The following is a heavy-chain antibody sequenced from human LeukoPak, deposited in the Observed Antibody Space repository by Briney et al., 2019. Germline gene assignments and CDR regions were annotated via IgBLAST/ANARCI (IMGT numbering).Heavy chain of an antibody. J-gene: IGHJ4*02. D-gene: IGHD5-18*01. CDR3: ASEYSYGH. CDR1: GYTFINHY. Sequence: GASVKVSCKPSGYTFINHYIHWVRQAPGQGLEWMGIINPSGGSTSYAQKFQGRVTMTRDTSTSTVYMELSSLRSEDTAVYYCASEYSYGHWGQGTLVTVSS. V-gene: IGHV1-46*01. CDR2: INPSGGST.